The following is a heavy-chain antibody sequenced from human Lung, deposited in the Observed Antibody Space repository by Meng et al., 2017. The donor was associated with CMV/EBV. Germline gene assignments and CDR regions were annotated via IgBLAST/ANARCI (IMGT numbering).Heavy chain of an antibody. D-gene: IGHD6-19*01. Sequence: ASGFTFDNYGMHWVRQAPGQGLEWMGWINPNSGGTNYAQKFHDRVTMTRDTSISTAYMELRRLTSDDSAVYYCATLPPVAARYYYNGFDVWGQGTTVTVSS. CDR2: INPNSGGT. CDR3: ATLPPVAARYYYNGFDV. V-gene: IGHV1-2*02. CDR1: GFTFDNYG. J-gene: IGHJ6*02.